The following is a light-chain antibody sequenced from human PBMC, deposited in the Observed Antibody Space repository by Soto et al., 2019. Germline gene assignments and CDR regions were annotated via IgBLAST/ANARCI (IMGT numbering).Light chain of an antibody. CDR3: TSYTSSTTLDV. V-gene: IGLV2-14*01. CDR1: SSDVGGYNY. CDR2: EVS. J-gene: IGLJ1*01. Sequence: QSVLTQPASVSGSPGQSITISCTGTSSDVGGYNYVFWYQQHPGKAPKLMIYEVSNRPSGVSNRFSGSKSGHTASLTISGLQSEDEADYFCTSYTSSTTLDVFGTGTKVTVL.